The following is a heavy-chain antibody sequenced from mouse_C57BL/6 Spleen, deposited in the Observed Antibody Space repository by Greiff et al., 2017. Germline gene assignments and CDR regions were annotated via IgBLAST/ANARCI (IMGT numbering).Heavy chain of an antibody. CDR2: IHPNSGST. CDR3: AKGGDYYCSSYDFDY. V-gene: IGHV1-64*01. D-gene: IGHD1-1*01. Sequence: VQLQQPGAELVKPGASVKLSCKASGYTFTSYWMHWVKQRPGQGLEWIGMIHPNSGSTNYNEKFKSKATLTVDKSSSTAYMQLSSLTSEDSAVYYGAKGGDYYCSSYDFDYWGQGTTLTVSS. CDR1: GYTFTSYW. J-gene: IGHJ2*01.